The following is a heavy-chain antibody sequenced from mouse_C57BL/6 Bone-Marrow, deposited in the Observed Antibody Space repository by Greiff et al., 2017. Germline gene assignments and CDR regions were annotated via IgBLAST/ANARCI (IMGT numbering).Heavy chain of an antibody. CDR2: IWSGGST. D-gene: IGHD1-1*01. CDR3: ASSPRDYGSSYDFDY. V-gene: IGHV2-2*01. J-gene: IGHJ2*01. CDR1: GFSLTSYG. Sequence: VKVEESGPGLVQPSQSLSITCTVSGFSLTSYGVHWVRQSPGKGLEWLGVIWSGGSTDYNAAFISRLSISKDNSKSQVFFKMNSLQADDTAIYYCASSPRDYGSSYDFDYWGQGTTLTVSS.